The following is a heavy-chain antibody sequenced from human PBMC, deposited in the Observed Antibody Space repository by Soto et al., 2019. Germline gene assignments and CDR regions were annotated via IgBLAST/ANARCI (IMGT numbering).Heavy chain of an antibody. CDR2: IRYDGSNK. Sequence: QVQLVESGGGVVQPGRSLRLSCEVSGFTFSNYGMHWVRQAPGKGLEWVAVIRYDGSNKYYADSVKGRLTISRDNSKNMVYLQMNSLRAEDTAVYYCARDFGDYDYFEYWGQGTLVTVSS. D-gene: IGHD3-16*01. CDR1: GFTFSNYG. J-gene: IGHJ4*02. V-gene: IGHV3-33*01. CDR3: ARDFGDYDYFEY.